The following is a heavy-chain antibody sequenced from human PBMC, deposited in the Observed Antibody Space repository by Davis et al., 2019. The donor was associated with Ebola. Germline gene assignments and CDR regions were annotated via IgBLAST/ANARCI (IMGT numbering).Heavy chain of an antibody. D-gene: IGHD6-19*01. CDR2: VHGGNGNT. CDR3: ARASFGYNSGWYADY. CDR1: GFTLANYA. Sequence: ASVKVSCKASGFTLANYAIHWVRQAPGQRLEWMGWVHGGNGNTKYSQRFQGRVTITTDTSASTAYLDLTSLRSDDTAVFYCARASFGYNSGWYADYWGPGSLVTVSS. J-gene: IGHJ4*02. V-gene: IGHV1-3*01.